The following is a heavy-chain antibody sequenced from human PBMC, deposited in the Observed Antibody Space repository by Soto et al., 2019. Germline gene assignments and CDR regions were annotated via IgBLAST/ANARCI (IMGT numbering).Heavy chain of an antibody. Sequence: TLSLTCTLSAGSLSSAAYYWSWIRHHPGKGLEWIGYISHSGSTYYTPSLKSRVIISVDTSKNQFSLSLTSLTAEETAVYYWLREYNYGSNYFDCCGQGDLVPVSS. CDR1: AGSLSSAAYY. J-gene: IGHJ4*02. V-gene: IGHV4-31*03. D-gene: IGHD1-1*01. CDR3: LREYNYGSNYFDC. CDR2: ISHSGST.